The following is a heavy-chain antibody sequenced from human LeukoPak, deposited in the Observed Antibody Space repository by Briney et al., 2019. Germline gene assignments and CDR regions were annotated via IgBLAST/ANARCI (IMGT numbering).Heavy chain of an antibody. CDR3: ARRGWRGMATIGDY. V-gene: IGHV4-34*01. Sequence: SETLSLTCAVYGGSFSGYYWSWIRQPPGEGLEWIGSIYHSGSTYYNPSLKSRVTISVDMSKNQFSLKLSSVTAADTAVYYCARRGWRGMATIGDYWGQGTLVTVSS. J-gene: IGHJ4*02. D-gene: IGHD5-24*01. CDR2: IYHSGST. CDR1: GGSFSGYY.